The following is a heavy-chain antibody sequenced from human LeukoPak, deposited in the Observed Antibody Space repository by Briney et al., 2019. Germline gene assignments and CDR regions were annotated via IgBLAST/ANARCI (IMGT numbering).Heavy chain of an antibody. CDR1: GYTFTSYG. J-gene: IGHJ5*02. CDR2: ISAYNDNT. V-gene: IGHV1-18*01. Sequence: ASVKVSCKASGYTFTSYGISWVRQAPGQGLEWLGWISAYNDNTNYAQKLQGRVTMTTDTSTSTAYMELRSLRSDDTAVYYCARVGLYYDILTGYSVFDPWGQGTLVTVSS. CDR3: ARVGLYYDILTGYSVFDP. D-gene: IGHD3-9*01.